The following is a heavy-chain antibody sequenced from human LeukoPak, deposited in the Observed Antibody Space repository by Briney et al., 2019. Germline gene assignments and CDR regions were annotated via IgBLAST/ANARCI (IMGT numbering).Heavy chain of an antibody. J-gene: IGHJ4*02. CDR3: AREHSGDYSNPGGYYDY. CDR2: INAGNGNT. D-gene: IGHD4-11*01. Sequence: GASVKVSCKASGYTFTSYAMHWVRQAPGQRLEWMGWINAGNGNTKYSQEFQGRVTITRDTSASTAYMELSSLRSEDMAVYYCAREHSGDYSNPGGYYDYWGQGTLVTISS. V-gene: IGHV1-3*03. CDR1: GYTFTSYA.